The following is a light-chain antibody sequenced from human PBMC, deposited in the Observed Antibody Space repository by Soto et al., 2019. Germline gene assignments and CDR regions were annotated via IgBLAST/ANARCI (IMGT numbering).Light chain of an antibody. CDR1: QSVSDN. V-gene: IGKV3-20*01. J-gene: IGKJ1*01. CDR2: DAS. CDR3: QQYGSSGT. Sequence: EIVLTQSPATLSVSPGERVTLSCRASQSVSDNLAWYQQRPGQAPRLVIYDASNRATGIPDRFSGSGSGTDFTLTISRLEPEDFAVYYCQQYGSSGTFGQGTKVDIK.